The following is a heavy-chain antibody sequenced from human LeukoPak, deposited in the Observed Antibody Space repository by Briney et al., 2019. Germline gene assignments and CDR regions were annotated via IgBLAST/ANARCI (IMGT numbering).Heavy chain of an antibody. CDR2: ISTDGSST. V-gene: IGHV3-74*01. Sequence: PGGSLRLSCAASELTFSSYWMHWVRQAPGKGLVWVSRISTDGSSTNSADSVKGRFTISRDNAKNTLYLQMNSLRAEDTAVYYCVREYSSSSGRAFDIWGQGTMVTVSP. D-gene: IGHD6-6*01. J-gene: IGHJ3*02. CDR3: VREYSSSSGRAFDI. CDR1: ELTFSSYW.